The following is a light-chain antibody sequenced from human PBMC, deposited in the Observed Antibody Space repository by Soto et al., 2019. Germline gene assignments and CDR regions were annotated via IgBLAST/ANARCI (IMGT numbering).Light chain of an antibody. Sequence: ETVMTQSPATLSVSPGERATLSCRASQSVNSNLAWYQQKLGQAPRVLIFGASTRATGIPARFSGSGSGTEFSLTINSLQSEEFAVYYCQEYNTWPWTFGQGTKVEIK. J-gene: IGKJ1*01. V-gene: IGKV3-15*01. CDR1: QSVNSN. CDR3: QEYNTWPWT. CDR2: GAS.